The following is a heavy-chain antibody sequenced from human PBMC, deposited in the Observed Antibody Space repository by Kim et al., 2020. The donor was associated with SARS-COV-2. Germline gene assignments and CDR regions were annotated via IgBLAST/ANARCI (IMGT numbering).Heavy chain of an antibody. CDR1: GFTFDDYA. V-gene: IGHV3-9*01. CDR3: AKDYSSSLSYYYGMDV. J-gene: IGHJ6*02. CDR2: ISWNSGSI. D-gene: IGHD6-13*01. Sequence: GGSLRLSCAASGFTFDDYAMHWVRHAPGKGLEWVSGISWNSGSIGYADSVKGRLTISRDNAKNSLYLQMNSLRAEDTALYYCAKDYSSSLSYYYGMDVWGQGTTVSVSS.